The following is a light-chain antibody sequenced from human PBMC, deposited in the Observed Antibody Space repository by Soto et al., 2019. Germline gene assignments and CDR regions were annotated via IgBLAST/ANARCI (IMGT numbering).Light chain of an antibody. CDR3: AAWDDSLNAFV. CDR2: GND. CDR1: GSNIGGNT. Sequence: QSVLTQPPSASGTPGQRVTISCSGSGSNIGGNTVNWYQQLPGTAPKLLIYGNDQRPSGVPDRFSGSKSGTSASLAISGLQSEDEADYYCAAWDDSLNAFVFGTGTKLTVL. J-gene: IGLJ1*01. V-gene: IGLV1-44*01.